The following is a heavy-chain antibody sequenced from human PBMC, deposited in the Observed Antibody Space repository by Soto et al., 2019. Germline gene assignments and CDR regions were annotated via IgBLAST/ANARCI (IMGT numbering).Heavy chain of an antibody. CDR1: GYTFTSYY. V-gene: IGHV1-46*01. J-gene: IGHJ5*02. D-gene: IGHD3-22*01. CDR3: ARDGYPDYYDSIGNWFDP. CDR2: INPSGGST. Sequence: GASVKVSCKASGYTFTSYYMRWVRQAPGQGLEWMGIINPSGGSTSYAQKFQGRVTMTRDTSTSTVYMELSSLRSEDTAVYYCARDGYPDYYDSIGNWFDPWGQGTLVTVSS.